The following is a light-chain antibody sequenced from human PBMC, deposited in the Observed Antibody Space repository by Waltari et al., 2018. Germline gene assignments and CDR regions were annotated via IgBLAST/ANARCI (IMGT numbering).Light chain of an antibody. CDR1: SSDFWTYTR. Sequence: QSALTQPASVSGSPGQSFTIPFTGPSSDFWTYTRVSWSQKHPGKAPKLMIYAVSKRPSGVSDRFSGSKSGDMASLTISGLQPEDEAEYFCSSYAGSSKGVFGGGTKVTVL. J-gene: IGLJ2*01. V-gene: IGLV2-23*02. CDR2: AVS. CDR3: SSYAGSSKGV.